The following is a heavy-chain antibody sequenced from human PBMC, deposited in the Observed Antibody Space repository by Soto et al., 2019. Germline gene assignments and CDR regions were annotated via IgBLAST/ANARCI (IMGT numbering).Heavy chain of an antibody. J-gene: IGHJ4*02. CDR1: GGSISSYY. CDR3: ARRWGGYFEY. CDR2: IYYSGST. Sequence: SETLSLTCTVSGGSISSYYWSWIRQPPGKGLEWIGYIYYSGSTNYNPSLKSRVTISVDTSKNQFSLKLSSVTAADTAVYYCARRWGGYFEYWGQGTLVTVSS. D-gene: IGHD2-15*01. V-gene: IGHV4-59*08.